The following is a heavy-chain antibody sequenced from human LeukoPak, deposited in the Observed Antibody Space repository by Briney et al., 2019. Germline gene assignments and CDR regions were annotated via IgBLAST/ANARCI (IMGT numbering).Heavy chain of an antibody. Sequence: GGSLRLSCAASGFTFSSYSMNWVRQAPGKGLEWVSSISSSSSYIYYADSVKGRFTISRDNAKNSLYLQMNSLRAEDTAVYYCARDRGRPAANDAFDIWGQRTMVTVSS. V-gene: IGHV3-21*01. CDR2: ISSSSSYI. J-gene: IGHJ3*02. D-gene: IGHD2-2*01. CDR3: ARDRGRPAANDAFDI. CDR1: GFTFSSYS.